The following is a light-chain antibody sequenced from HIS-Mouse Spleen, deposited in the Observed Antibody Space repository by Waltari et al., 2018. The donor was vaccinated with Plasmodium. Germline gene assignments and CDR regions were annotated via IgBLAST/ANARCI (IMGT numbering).Light chain of an antibody. J-gene: IGKJ4*01. CDR3: QQYDNHPLT. CDR2: DAS. V-gene: IGKV1-33*01. CDR1: QGIRND. Sequence: DIKMTQPPPSPSASVGDRATTTCLARQGIRNDLNWYQQKPGKAPKLLIYDASNLETGVPSRFSGSGSGTEFTFTISSLQPEDIATYYCQQYDNHPLTFGGGTKVEIK.